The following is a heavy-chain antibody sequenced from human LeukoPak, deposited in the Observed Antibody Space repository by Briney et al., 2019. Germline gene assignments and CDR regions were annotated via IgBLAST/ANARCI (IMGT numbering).Heavy chain of an antibody. V-gene: IGHV1-46*01. CDR1: GYTFTSYY. CDR2: INPSGGST. CDR3: ARASLPPYYYDSSGYYAVFDT. D-gene: IGHD3-22*01. J-gene: IGHJ3*02. Sequence: GASVKVSCKASGYTFTSYYMHWVRQAPGQGLEWMGIINPSGGSTSYAQKFQGRVTMTRDTSTSTVYVELSSLRSEDTAVYYCARASLPPYYYDSSGYYAVFDTGGQGKMVTVSP.